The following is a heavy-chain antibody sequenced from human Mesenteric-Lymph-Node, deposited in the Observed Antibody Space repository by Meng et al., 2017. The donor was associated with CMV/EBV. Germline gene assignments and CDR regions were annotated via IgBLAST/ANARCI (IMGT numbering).Heavy chain of an antibody. V-gene: IGHV3-43*01. J-gene: IGHJ4*02. Sequence: GESLKISCAASGFTFDDYTMHWVRQAPGKGLEWVSLISWDGGSTYYADSVKGRFTISRDNAKNSLYLQMNSLRAEDSAFYYCARAEGYCFSTSCYPFDYWGQGTLVTVSS. CDR1: GFTFDDYT. D-gene: IGHD2-2*01. CDR2: ISWDGGST. CDR3: ARAEGYCFSTSCYPFDY.